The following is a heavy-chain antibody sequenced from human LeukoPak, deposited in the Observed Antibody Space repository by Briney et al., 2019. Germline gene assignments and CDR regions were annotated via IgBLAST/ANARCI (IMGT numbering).Heavy chain of an antibody. CDR3: ARDSGYYGSGSYYS. CDR2: IYDSGST. D-gene: IGHD3-10*01. Sequence: SETLSLTCTVSGGSISSSSYYWGWIRQPPGKGLEWIGSIYDSGSTYYNPSLKSRVTISVDTSKNQFSLKLSSVTDADTAVYYCARDSGYYGSGSYYSWGQGTLVTVSS. J-gene: IGHJ4*02. V-gene: IGHV4-39*07. CDR1: GGSISSSSYY.